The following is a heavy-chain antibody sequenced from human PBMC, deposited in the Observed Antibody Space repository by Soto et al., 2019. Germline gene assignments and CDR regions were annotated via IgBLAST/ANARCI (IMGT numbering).Heavy chain of an antibody. J-gene: IGHJ4*02. CDR1: GGSVSIAGYY. D-gene: IGHD5-12*01. V-gene: IGHV4-31*03. CDR2: IYYSGST. CDR3: ARDAGYNKFDY. Sequence: SETLSLTCTVSGGSVSIAGYYWTWIRQHPGKGLEWIGYIYYSGSTYYNPSLKSRVTISLDTSKNQFSLKLSSVTAADTAVYYCARDAGYNKFDYWGQGTLVTVSS.